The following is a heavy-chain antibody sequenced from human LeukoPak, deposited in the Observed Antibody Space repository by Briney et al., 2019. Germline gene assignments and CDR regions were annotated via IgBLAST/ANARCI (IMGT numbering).Heavy chain of an antibody. J-gene: IGHJ3*02. D-gene: IGHD1-26*01. Sequence: GASVKVSCKASGGTFSSYAISWVRQAPGQGLEWMGGIIPIFGTANYAQKFQGRVTITTDESTSTAYMELSSLRSEDTAVYYCASYSGSYDDAFDIWGQGTMVTVYS. V-gene: IGHV1-69*05. CDR2: IIPIFGTA. CDR1: GGTFSSYA. CDR3: ASYSGSYDDAFDI.